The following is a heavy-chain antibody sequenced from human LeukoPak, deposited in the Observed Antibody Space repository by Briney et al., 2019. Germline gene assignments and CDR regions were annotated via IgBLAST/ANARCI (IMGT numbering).Heavy chain of an antibody. D-gene: IGHD3-10*01. CDR1: GGSFSLDY. CDR2: ISHSGRT. J-gene: IGHJ6*03. V-gene: IGHV4-34*01. Sequence: PSETLSLTCGVYGGSFSLDYWSWFRQSPGKGLEWIGEISHSGRTNYNTSLKSRVTISLDTSKNQFSLRLTSVTAADNAVYYCARGGLRENFLHDYYYNMDVWGNGTTVTVSS. CDR3: ARGGLRENFLHDYYYNMDV.